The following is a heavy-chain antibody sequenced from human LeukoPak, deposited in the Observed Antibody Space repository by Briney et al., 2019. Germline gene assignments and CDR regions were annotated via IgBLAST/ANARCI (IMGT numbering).Heavy chain of an antibody. Sequence: SETLTLTCNVLGFSISSDYYWGWIRPPPGEGLEWTATIYHDGSTYYNPSLKGRVIISLDTSKNQFSLKLTSVTAADTAVYYCARVSGSGWTALYYYGMDVWGQGTTVTVSS. CDR3: ARVSGSGWTALYYYGMDV. V-gene: IGHV4-38-2*02. CDR2: IYHDGST. J-gene: IGHJ6*02. CDR1: GFSISSDYY. D-gene: IGHD6-19*01.